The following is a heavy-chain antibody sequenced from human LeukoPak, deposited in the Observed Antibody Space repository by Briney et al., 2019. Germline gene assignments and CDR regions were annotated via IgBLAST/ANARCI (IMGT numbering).Heavy chain of an antibody. CDR3: AREEARDGSTGYYFDY. CDR2: INPRYGST. V-gene: IGHV1-46*01. Sequence: ASVKVSCKASGYTFSNYHIHWVRQAPGQGIEWIGIINPRYGSTTYAQNFQGTVTMTRDMATSTVYMELSSLRSEDTAVYYCAREEARDGSTGYYFDYWGQGTLLTVSS. J-gene: IGHJ4*02. D-gene: IGHD5-24*01. CDR1: GYTFSNYH.